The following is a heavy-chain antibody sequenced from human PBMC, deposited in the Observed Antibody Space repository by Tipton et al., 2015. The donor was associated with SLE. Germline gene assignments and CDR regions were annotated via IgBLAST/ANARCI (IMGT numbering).Heavy chain of an antibody. V-gene: IGHV4-34*01. D-gene: IGHD3-10*01. Sequence: LRLSCAVYGGSFSGYYWSWIRQPPGKGLEWRGEINHSGSTNYNPSLKSRVTISVDTSKNQFSLKLSSVTAADTAVYYCAGGGPRVKGRGAKGGGRAKGRGSRRRSPVTAADTAVYYCARGGYDILTGYYPSGWFDPWGQGTLVTVSS. CDR3: AGGGPRVKGRGAKGGGRAKGRGSRRRSPVTAADTAVYYCARGGYDILTGYYPSGWFDP. CDR1: GGSFSGYY. CDR2: INHSGST. J-gene: IGHJ5*02.